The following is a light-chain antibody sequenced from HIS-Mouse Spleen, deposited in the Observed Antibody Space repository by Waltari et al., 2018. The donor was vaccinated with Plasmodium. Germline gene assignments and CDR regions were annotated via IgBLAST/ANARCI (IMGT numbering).Light chain of an antibody. CDR1: ALPKNY. CDR3: YSTDSSGNHRV. Sequence: SYELTQPPSVSVSPGPTARITSSGDALPKNYAYWYQQKSGQAPVLGIYEDSKRPSGIPERFSGSSSGTMATLTISGAQVEDEADYYCYSTDSSGNHRVFGGGTKLTVL. J-gene: IGLJ3*02. V-gene: IGLV3-10*01. CDR2: EDS.